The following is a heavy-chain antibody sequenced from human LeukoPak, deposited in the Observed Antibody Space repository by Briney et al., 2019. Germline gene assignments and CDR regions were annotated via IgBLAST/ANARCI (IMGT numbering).Heavy chain of an antibody. J-gene: IGHJ4*02. D-gene: IGHD3-3*01. CDR1: GGSISSYY. CDR3: ARAIGYDFWPLYYFDY. V-gene: IGHV4-59*01. CDR2: IYYSGST. Sequence: SETLSLTCTVSGGSISSYYWSWIRQPPGKGLEWIGYIYYSGSTNYNPSLKSRVTISVDTSKNQFSLTLSSVTAADTAVYYCARAIGYDFWPLYYFDYGGQGPLVTVSS.